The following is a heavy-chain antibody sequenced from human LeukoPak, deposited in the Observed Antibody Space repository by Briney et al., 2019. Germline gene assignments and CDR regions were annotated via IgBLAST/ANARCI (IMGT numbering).Heavy chain of an antibody. J-gene: IGHJ4*02. CDR1: GYTFTSYG. CDR2: TSAYNGNT. Sequence: ASVKVSCKASGYTFTSYGISWVRQAPGQGLEWMGWTSAYNGNTNYAQKLQGRVTMTTDTSTSTAYMELRSLRSDDTAVYYCARDPRTMVRGVYFDYWGQGTLVTVSS. D-gene: IGHD3-10*01. V-gene: IGHV1-18*04. CDR3: ARDPRTMVRGVYFDY.